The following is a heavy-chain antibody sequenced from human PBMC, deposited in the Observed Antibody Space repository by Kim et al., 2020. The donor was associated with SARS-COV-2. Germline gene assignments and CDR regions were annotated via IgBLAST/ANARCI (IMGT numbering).Heavy chain of an antibody. CDR1: GGSISSSSYY. D-gene: IGHD2-2*02. CDR2: IYYSGST. V-gene: IGHV4-39*01. CDR3: ARHFKSGLYLYYFDY. J-gene: IGHJ4*02. Sequence: SETLSLTCTVSGGSISSSSYYWGWIRQPPGKGLEWIGSIYYSGSTYYNPSLKSRVTISVDTSKNQFSLKLSSVTAADTAVYYCARHFKSGLYLYYFDYWGQGTLVTVSS.